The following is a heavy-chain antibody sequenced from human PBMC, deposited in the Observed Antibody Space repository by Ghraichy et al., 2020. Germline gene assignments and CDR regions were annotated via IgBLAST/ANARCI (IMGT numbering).Heavy chain of an antibody. CDR3: ANDMVYAGWFDP. CDR2: IRYDGSNK. D-gene: IGHD2-8*01. J-gene: IGHJ5*02. V-gene: IGHV3-30*02. CDR1: GFTFSSYG. Sequence: GSLRLSCAASGFTFSSYGMHWVRQAPGKGLEWVAFIRYDGSNKYYADSVKGRFTISRDNSKNTLYLQMNSLRAEDTAVYYCANDMVYAGWFDPWGQGTLVTVSS.